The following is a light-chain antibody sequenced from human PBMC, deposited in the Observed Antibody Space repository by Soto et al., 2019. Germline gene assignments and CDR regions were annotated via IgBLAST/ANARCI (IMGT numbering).Light chain of an antibody. J-gene: IGKJ1*01. CDR1: QSVSNNY. CDR3: HQYGSSGT. Sequence: EIVLTQSPGTLSLSPGESATLSCRASQSVSNNYLAWYQQKPGQAPRLLIYGASNRATGIPDRFSGSGSGTDFTLTMSRLEPDDFEWYCCHQYGSSGTFGQGTNVDIK. CDR2: GAS. V-gene: IGKV3-20*01.